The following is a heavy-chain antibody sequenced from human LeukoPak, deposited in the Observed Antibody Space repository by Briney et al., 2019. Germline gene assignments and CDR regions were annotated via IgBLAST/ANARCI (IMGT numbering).Heavy chain of an antibody. Sequence: GGSLRLSCAASGLTSGCCAMSWVRQAPGKGLEWVSAISGSGGSAYYADSVKGRFTVSRDNSKNTLYLQMNSLRVEDTATYYCASRPTSAAVAPSDYWGQGALVTVSS. D-gene: IGHD6-19*01. CDR2: ISGSGGSA. CDR1: GLTSGCCA. CDR3: ASRPTSAAVAPSDY. V-gene: IGHV3-23*01. J-gene: IGHJ4*02.